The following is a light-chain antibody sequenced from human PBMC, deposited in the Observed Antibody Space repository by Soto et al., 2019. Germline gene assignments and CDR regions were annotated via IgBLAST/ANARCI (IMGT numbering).Light chain of an antibody. CDR1: QSISSW. J-gene: IGKJ1*01. Sequence: DMQLTQSPAALSASVGDRATITCRASQSISSWLAWYQQKPGKAPKLLIYHASTLESGVPSRFSGSGYGTEFTLTISSLQPDDFASYYCQKYMSYSFGQGTKV. CDR2: HAS. V-gene: IGKV1-5*01. CDR3: QKYMSYS.